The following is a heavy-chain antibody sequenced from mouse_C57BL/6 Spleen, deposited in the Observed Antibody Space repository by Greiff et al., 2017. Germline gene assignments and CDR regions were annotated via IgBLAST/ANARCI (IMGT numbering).Heavy chain of an antibody. CDR2: ISYDGSN. J-gene: IGHJ2*01. D-gene: IGHD1-1*01. CDR3: ARGHYGSSLGY. V-gene: IGHV3-6*01. CDR1: GYSITSGYY. Sequence: EVQLQESGPGLVKPSQSLSLTCSVTGYSITSGYYWNWIRQFPGNKLEWMGYISYDGSNNYNPSLKNRISITRDTSKNQFFLKLNSVTTEDTATYYCARGHYGSSLGYWGQGTTLTVSS.